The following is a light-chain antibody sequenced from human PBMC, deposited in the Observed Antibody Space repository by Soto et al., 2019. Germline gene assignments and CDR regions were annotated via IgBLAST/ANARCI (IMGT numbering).Light chain of an antibody. CDR2: EVT. J-gene: IGLJ1*01. Sequence: QSVLTQPASVSGSPGQSITISCTGTSSDVGSYNLVSWYQQHPGKAPKLMIYEVTKRPSGVSNRFSGSKSGNTASLTISGLQAEDEADYHCCSYAGSDTYVFGTGTKVTV. CDR1: SSDVGSYNL. CDR3: CSYAGSDTYV. V-gene: IGLV2-23*02.